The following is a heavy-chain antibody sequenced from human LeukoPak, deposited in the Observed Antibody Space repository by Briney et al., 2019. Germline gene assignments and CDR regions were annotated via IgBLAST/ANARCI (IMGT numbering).Heavy chain of an antibody. CDR3: ARQVAVNDAFDI. Sequence: SETLSLTCTVSGGSISSSSYYWGWIRQPPGKGLEWIGSIYYSGSTYYNPSLKSRVTISVDTSKNQFSLKPSSVTAADTAVYYCARQVAVNDAFDIWGQGTMVTVSS. V-gene: IGHV4-39*01. CDR1: GGSISSSSYY. D-gene: IGHD6-19*01. J-gene: IGHJ3*02. CDR2: IYYSGST.